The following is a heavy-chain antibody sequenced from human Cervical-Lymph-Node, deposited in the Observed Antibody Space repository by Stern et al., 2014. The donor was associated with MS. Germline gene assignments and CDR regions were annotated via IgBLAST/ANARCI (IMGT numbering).Heavy chain of an antibody. D-gene: IGHD2-15*01. V-gene: IGHV1-18*01. J-gene: IGHJ3*02. CDR1: GYTFTSYG. CDR2: SIAYHGNT. CDR3: ARVLLGSENAFDI. Sequence: VQLVQSGAEVKKPGASVKVSCKASGYTFTSYGISWVRQATGQGLEWMGLSIAYHGNTNYAQKPQVRVTMTTDTSTSTAYMELRSLRSDDTAVYYCARVLLGSENAFDIWGQGTMVTVSS.